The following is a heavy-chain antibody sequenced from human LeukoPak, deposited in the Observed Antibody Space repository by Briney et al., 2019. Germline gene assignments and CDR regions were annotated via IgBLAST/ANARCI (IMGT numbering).Heavy chain of an antibody. J-gene: IGHJ4*02. D-gene: IGHD3-22*01. V-gene: IGHV4-34*01. CDR2: INHSGST. CDR3: ARARGIRYYDSSGSFDY. Sequence: SETLSLTCAVYGGSFSGYYWSWIRQPPGKGLEWIGEINHSGSTNYNPSLKSRVTISVVTSKNQFSLKLSSVTAADTAVYYCARARGIRYYDSSGSFDYWGQGTLVTVSS. CDR1: GGSFSGYY.